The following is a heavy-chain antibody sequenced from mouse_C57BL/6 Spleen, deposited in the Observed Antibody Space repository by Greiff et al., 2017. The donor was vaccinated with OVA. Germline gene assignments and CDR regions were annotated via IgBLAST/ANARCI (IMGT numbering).Heavy chain of an antibody. CDR1: GYAFTNYL. D-gene: IGHD2-4*01. V-gene: IGHV1-54*01. Sequence: VQLQQSGAELVRPGTSVKVSCKASGYAFTNYLIEWVKQRPGQGLEWIGVINPGSGGPNYNEKFKGKATLTADKSSSTAYMQLSSLTSEDSAVYFCARWGLRRGDYAMDYWGQGTSVTVSS. CDR3: ARWGLRRGDYAMDY. J-gene: IGHJ4*01. CDR2: INPGSGGP.